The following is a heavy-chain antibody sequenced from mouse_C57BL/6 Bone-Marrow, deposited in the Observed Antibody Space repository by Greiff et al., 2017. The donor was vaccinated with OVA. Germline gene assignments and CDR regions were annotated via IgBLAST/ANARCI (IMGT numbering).Heavy chain of an antibody. J-gene: IGHJ4*01. CDR1: GYTFTSYW. CDR2: IDPSDSYT. D-gene: IGHD2-2*01. CDR3: ARKNGYYCAMDY. V-gene: IGHV1-69*01. Sequence: QVQLKQPGAELVMPGASVKLSCKASGYTFTSYWMHWVKQRPGQGLEWIGEIDPSDSYTNYNQKFKGKSTLTVDKSSSTAYMQLSSLTSEDSAVYYCARKNGYYCAMDYWGQGTSVTVSS.